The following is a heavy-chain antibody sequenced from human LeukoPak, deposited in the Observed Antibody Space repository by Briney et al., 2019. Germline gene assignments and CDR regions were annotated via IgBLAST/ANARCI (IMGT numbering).Heavy chain of an antibody. Sequence: GGSLRLSCAASGFTFSDYYMSWIRQAPGKGLEWVSYISRSGSTIYYADSVKGRFTISRDNAKNSLYLQMNSLRAEDTAVYYCARDRLSPLLWFGEKNYYGMDVWGQGTTVTVSS. D-gene: IGHD3-10*01. J-gene: IGHJ6*02. CDR3: ARDRLSPLLWFGEKNYYGMDV. CDR2: ISRSGSTI. CDR1: GFTFSDYY. V-gene: IGHV3-11*01.